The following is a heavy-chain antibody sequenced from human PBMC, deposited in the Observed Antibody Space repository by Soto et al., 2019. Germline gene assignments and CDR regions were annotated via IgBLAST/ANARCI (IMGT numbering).Heavy chain of an antibody. CDR1: GYTFTSYG. D-gene: IGHD6-13*01. CDR3: ARDPRIAAAGKNAVLDY. V-gene: IGHV1-18*01. J-gene: IGHJ4*02. Sequence: QVQLVQSGAEVKKPGASVKVSCKASGYTFTSYGISWVRQAPGQGLAWMGWISAYNGNTNYAQKLQGRVTMTTDTSTSTAYMELRSLRSDDTAVYYCARDPRIAAAGKNAVLDYWGQGTLVTVSS. CDR2: ISAYNGNT.